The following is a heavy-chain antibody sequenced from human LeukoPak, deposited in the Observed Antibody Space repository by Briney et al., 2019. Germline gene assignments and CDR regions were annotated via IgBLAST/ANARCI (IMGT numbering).Heavy chain of an antibody. CDR1: GFTFSSYS. Sequence: GGSLRLPCAASGFTFSSYSMNWVRQAPGKGLEWVSYISSSSSTIYYADSVKGRFTISRDNAKNSLYLQMNSLRAEDTAVYYCARDEGYCSGGSCHGKNWFDPWGQGTLVTVSS. J-gene: IGHJ5*02. CDR2: ISSSSSTI. D-gene: IGHD2-15*01. CDR3: ARDEGYCSGGSCHGKNWFDP. V-gene: IGHV3-48*01.